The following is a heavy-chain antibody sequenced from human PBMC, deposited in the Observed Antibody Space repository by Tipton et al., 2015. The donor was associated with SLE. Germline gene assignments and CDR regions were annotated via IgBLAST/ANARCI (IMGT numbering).Heavy chain of an antibody. Sequence: QLVQSGGGLVQPGESLRLSCAASGFTFSSYSMNWVRQAPGKGLEWVSSISSSSSYTNYADSVKGRFTISRDNAKNSLYLQMNSLRAEDTAVYYCARGDYMDVWGKGTMVTVSS. CDR2: ISSSSSYT. CDR3: ARGDYMDV. CDR1: GFTFSSYS. V-gene: IGHV3-21*04. J-gene: IGHJ6*03.